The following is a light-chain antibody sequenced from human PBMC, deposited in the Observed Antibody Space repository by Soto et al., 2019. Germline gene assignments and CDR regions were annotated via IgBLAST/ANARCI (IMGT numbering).Light chain of an antibody. Sequence: DIVMTQSPDSLAVSLGERGTINCKSSQTVLSSSNNKNYLAWYQQKPGQPPKVVIYWASTRGSGVPDRFSGSGSGTDFTLTISRLEPEDFAVYYCHQYGSSPWPFGQGTQV. J-gene: IGKJ1*01. CDR3: HQYGSSPWP. V-gene: IGKV4-1*01. CDR2: WAS. CDR1: QTVLSSSNNKNY.